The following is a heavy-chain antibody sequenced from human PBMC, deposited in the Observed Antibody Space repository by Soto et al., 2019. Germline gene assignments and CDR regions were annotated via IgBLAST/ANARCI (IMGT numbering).Heavy chain of an antibody. CDR2: IDPRAGST. D-gene: IGHD3-22*01. CDR3: ARAGYYDSSGYDGFDI. CDR1: GYTFTTYY. J-gene: IGHJ3*02. V-gene: IGHV1-46*01. Sequence: QVQLVQSGAEVKKPGASVKVSCKASGYTFTTYYMHWIRQAPGQGLEWMGIIDPRAGSTSHAQKFQGRVTMTRDTSTSTVYMDLRSLSSEDTAVYYCARAGYYDSSGYDGFDIWGQGTMVTVSS.